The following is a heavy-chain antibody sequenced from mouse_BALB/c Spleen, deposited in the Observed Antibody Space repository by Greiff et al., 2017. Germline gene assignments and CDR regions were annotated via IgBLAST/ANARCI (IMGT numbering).Heavy chain of an antibody. CDR1: GFSLTSYG. CDR3: ARDQRLLYYFDY. D-gene: IGHD1-2*01. V-gene: IGHV2-9*02. J-gene: IGHJ2*01. CDR2: IWAGGST. Sequence: VHLVESGPGLVAPSQSLSITCTVSGFSLTSYGVHWVRQPPGKGLEWLGVIWAGGSTNYNSALMSRLSISKDNSKSQVFLKMNSLQTDDTAMYYCARDQRLLYYFDYWGQGTTLTVSS.